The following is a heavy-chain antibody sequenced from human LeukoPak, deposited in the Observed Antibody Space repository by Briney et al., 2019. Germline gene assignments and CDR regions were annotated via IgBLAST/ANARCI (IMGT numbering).Heavy chain of an antibody. D-gene: IGHD3-10*01. CDR1: GGSISSYS. V-gene: IGHV4-59*01. Sequence: PSETLSLTCTVSGGSISSYSWSWIRQPPGKGLEWIGYFYYSGSTNYNPSLKSRVTISVDTSKNQFSLKLSSVTAADTALYYCARGNFFGYYFDSWGQGTLVTVSS. J-gene: IGHJ4*02. CDR3: ARGNFFGYYFDS. CDR2: FYYSGST.